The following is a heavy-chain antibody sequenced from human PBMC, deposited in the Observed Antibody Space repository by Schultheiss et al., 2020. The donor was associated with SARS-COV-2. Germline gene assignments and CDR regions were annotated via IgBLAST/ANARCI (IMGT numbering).Heavy chain of an antibody. CDR1: GGSFSGYY. J-gene: IGHJ3*02. D-gene: IGHD4-23*01. V-gene: IGHV4-59*01. CDR2: IYYSGST. CDR3: AREGGNYAFDI. Sequence: SQTLSLTCAVYGGSFSGYYWSWIRQPPGKGLEWIGYIYYSGSTNYNPSLKSLVTISVDTSKNQFSLKLSSVTAADTAVYYCAREGGNYAFDIWGQGTMVTVSS.